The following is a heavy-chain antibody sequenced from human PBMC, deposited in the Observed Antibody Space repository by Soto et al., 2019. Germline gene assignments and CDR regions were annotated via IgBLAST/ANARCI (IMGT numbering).Heavy chain of an antibody. Sequence: QVPLVQSGAEVKKPGASVKLSCKASGYTFTNYYIHWVRQAPGQGLEWMAIINPNGGSTNYAQKFQGRVTLTRDTSTSTVYMDLSSLKSEDTAVYYCARGLAAGDYWGQGTLVTVSS. CDR2: INPNGGST. CDR3: ARGLAAGDY. CDR1: GYTFTNYY. V-gene: IGHV1-46*01. D-gene: IGHD6-13*01. J-gene: IGHJ4*02.